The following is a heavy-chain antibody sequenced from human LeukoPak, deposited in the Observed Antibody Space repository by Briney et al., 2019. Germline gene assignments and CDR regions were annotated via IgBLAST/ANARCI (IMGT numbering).Heavy chain of an antibody. Sequence: PSETLSLTCTVSGGSISRYYWSWIRQPPGKGLEWIGYIYYSGSTNYNPSLKSRVTISVDTSKNQFSLRLYSVTPADTAVYYCARGEVAPYWFDPWGQGILVTVPS. V-gene: IGHV4-59*01. J-gene: IGHJ5*02. CDR1: GGSISRYY. CDR3: ARGEVAPYWFDP. D-gene: IGHD5-12*01. CDR2: IYYSGST.